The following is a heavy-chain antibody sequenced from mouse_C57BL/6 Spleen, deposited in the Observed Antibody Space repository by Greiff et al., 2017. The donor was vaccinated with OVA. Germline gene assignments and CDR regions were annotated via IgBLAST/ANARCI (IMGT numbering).Heavy chain of an antibody. V-gene: IGHV1-69*01. CDR1: GYTFTSYW. D-gene: IGHD3-2*02. CDR2: IDPSDSYT. Sequence: VQLQQPGAELVMPGASVKLSCKASGYTFTSYWMHWVKQRPGQGLEWIGEIDPSDSYTNYNQKFKGKSTLTVDKPSSTAYMQLSSLTSEDSAVYYCASGAAQAWFAYWGQGTLVTVSA. CDR3: ASGAAQAWFAY. J-gene: IGHJ3*01.